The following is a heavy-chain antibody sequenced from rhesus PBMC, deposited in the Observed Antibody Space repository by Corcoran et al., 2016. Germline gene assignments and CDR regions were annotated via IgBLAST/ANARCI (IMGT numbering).Heavy chain of an antibody. CDR1: GGSISSSNW. D-gene: IGHD3-9*01. CDR3: ASEDDYGYYYTAAFDF. J-gene: IGHJ3*01. CDR2: ISGSSGST. V-gene: IGHV4-65*01. Sequence: QVQLQESGPGLVKPSETLSLTCAVSGGSISSSNWWSWIRQPPGKGLEWIGYISGSSGSTYYNPSLKSRVTISTDTSKNQVSLKLSSVTAADTAVYYCASEDDYGYYYTAAFDFWGQGLRVTVSS.